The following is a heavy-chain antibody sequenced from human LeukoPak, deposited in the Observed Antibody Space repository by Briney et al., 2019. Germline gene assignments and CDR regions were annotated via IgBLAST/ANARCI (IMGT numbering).Heavy chain of an antibody. CDR3: ARGVTGIYYYYYMDV. CDR1: GYTFTSYY. D-gene: IGHD6-13*01. J-gene: IGHJ6*03. Sequence: GASVKVSCKASGYTFTSYYMHWVRQAPGQGLEWMGWINPNSGDTNYAQKFQDRVTMTRDTSISTAYMELSRLRSDDTAVYYCARGVTGIYYYYYMDVWGKGTTVTVSS. CDR2: INPNSGDT. V-gene: IGHV1-2*02.